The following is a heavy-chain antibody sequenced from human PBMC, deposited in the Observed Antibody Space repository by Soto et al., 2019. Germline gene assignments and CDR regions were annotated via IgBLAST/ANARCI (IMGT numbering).Heavy chain of an antibody. CDR2: ISAYNGNT. Sequence: EASVKVSCKASGNTFSNYIISWVRQAPGQGLEWMGWISAYNGNTEYEQKFEGRVTLTIDKSRTTAFMELRSLRIDDTAVYYCARGVQVRRTYALGHWGQGSLVTVS. CDR1: GNTFSNYI. D-gene: IGHD2-8*01. CDR3: ARGVQVRRTYALGH. J-gene: IGHJ4*02. V-gene: IGHV1-18*04.